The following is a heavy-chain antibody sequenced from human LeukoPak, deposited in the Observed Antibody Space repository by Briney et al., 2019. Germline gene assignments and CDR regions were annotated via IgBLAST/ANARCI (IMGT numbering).Heavy chain of an antibody. J-gene: IGHJ3*02. CDR2: IIPIFGTA. V-gene: IGHV1-69*05. CDR1: GGTFSSYA. Sequence: SVKVSCKASGGTFSSYAISWVRQAPGQGLEWMGRIIPIFGTANYSQKFQGRVTITTDESTSTAYMELSSLRSEDTAVYYCARPSITIFGVDPGAFDIWGQGTMVTVSS. CDR3: ARPSITIFGVDPGAFDI. D-gene: IGHD3-3*01.